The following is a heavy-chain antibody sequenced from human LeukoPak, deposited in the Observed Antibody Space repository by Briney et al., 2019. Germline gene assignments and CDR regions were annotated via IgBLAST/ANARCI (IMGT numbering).Heavy chain of an antibody. J-gene: IGHJ4*02. V-gene: IGHV3-30*18. Sequence: PGGSLRLSCTTSGFTFDDYAMHWVRQAPGKGLEWVAVISYDGSKYYADSVKGRFTISRDNSKNTLYLQMNSLRAEDTAVYYCAKSGSESIAEFDYWGQGTLVTVSS. CDR3: AKSGSESIAEFDY. CDR1: GFTFDDYA. CDR2: ISYDGSK. D-gene: IGHD6-6*01.